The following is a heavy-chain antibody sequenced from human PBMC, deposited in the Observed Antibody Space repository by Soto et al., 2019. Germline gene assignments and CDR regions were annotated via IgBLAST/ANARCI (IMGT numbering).Heavy chain of an antibody. V-gene: IGHV4-34*01. CDR2: INHRGST. J-gene: IGHJ6*02. Sequence: SETLSLTCAVYGGSFSGYYWRCLRQPPGKGLEWIGEINHRGSTNYNPSLKTRVTISVDTSKNQFSMKLSSVTAADTAAYYCARSTYYYYGTDVWGQGTTVTVSS. CDR3: ARSTYYYYGTDV. CDR1: GGSFSGYY.